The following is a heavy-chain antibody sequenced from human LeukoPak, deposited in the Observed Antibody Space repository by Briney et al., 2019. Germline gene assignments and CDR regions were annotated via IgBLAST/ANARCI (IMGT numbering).Heavy chain of an antibody. D-gene: IGHD6-13*01. V-gene: IGHV3-30-3*01. J-gene: IGHJ4*02. CDR1: GFTFSDYY. CDR3: AREIGVAAAGDY. Sequence: PGGSLRLSCAASGFTFSDYYMSWIRQAPGKGLEWVAVISYDGSNKYYADSVKGRFTISRDNSKNTLYLQMNSLRAEDTAVYYCAREIGVAAAGDYWGQGTLVTVSS. CDR2: ISYDGSNK.